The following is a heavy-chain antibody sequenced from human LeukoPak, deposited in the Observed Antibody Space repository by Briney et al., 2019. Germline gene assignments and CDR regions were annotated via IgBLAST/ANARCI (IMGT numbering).Heavy chain of an antibody. Sequence: SVKVSCKASGGTFSSYAISWVRQAPGQGLEWMGRIIPILGIANYAQKFQGRVTITADKSTSTAYMELSSLRSEDTAVYYCALYAAAEAAGGAGGGYFQHWGQGTLVTVSS. J-gene: IGHJ1*01. D-gene: IGHD3-16*01. CDR1: GGTFSSYA. CDR2: IIPILGIA. V-gene: IGHV1-69*04. CDR3: ALYAAAEAAGGAGGGYFQH.